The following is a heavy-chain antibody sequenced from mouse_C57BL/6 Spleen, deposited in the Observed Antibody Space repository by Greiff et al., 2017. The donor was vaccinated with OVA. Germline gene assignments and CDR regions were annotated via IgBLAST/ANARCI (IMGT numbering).Heavy chain of an antibody. Sequence: QVQLQQSGAELVKPGASVKISCKASGYAFSSYWMNWVKQRPGKGLEWIGQIYPGDGDTNYNGKFKGKATLTADKSSSTAYMQLSSLTSEDSAVYFCARGGQGYAMDYWGQGTPVTVSS. V-gene: IGHV1-80*01. CDR2: IYPGDGDT. J-gene: IGHJ4*01. CDR3: ARGGQGYAMDY. CDR1: GYAFSSYW.